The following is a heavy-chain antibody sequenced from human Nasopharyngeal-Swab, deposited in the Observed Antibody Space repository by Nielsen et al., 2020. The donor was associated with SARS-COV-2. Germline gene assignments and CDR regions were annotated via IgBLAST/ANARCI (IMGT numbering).Heavy chain of an antibody. CDR2: IYHSGSS. J-gene: IGHJ5*02. CDR3: ARGTRTVFDP. V-gene: IGHV4-59*12. D-gene: IGHD4-17*01. CDR1: GGSISGYY. Sequence: SETLSLTCTVSGGSISGYYWSWTRQPPGKGLEWIGYIYHSGSSNYNPSLKSRVTISVDTSKNQFSLKLGSVTAADTAVYYCARGTRTVFDPWGQGTLVTVSS.